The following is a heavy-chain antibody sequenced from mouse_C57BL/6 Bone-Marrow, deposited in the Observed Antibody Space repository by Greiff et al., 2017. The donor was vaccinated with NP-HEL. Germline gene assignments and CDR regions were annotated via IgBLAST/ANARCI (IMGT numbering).Heavy chain of an antibody. Sequence: EVHLVESEGGLVQPGSSMKLSCTASGFTFSDYYMAWVRQVPEKGLEWVANINYDGSSTYYLDSLKSRFIISRDNAKNILYLQMSSLKSEDTATYYCARVLITTVVNWYFDVWGTGTTVTVSS. CDR3: ARVLITTVVNWYFDV. CDR2: INYDGSST. V-gene: IGHV5-16*01. CDR1: GFTFSDYY. J-gene: IGHJ1*03. D-gene: IGHD1-1*01.